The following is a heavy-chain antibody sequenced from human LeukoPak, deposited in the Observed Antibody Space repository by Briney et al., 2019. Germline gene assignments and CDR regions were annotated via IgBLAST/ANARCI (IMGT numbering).Heavy chain of an antibody. CDR1: GFTFSSYW. V-gene: IGHV3-7*04. CDR3: AKDFHYYESGDYYYYFDY. D-gene: IGHD3-22*01. CDR2: IKQDGSEK. J-gene: IGHJ4*02. Sequence: PGGSLRLSCAASGFTFSSYWMSWVRQAPGKGLEWVANIKQDGSEKHYVDSVKGRFTISGDNAKNSLYLQMDSLRAEDTAVYYCAKDFHYYESGDYYYYFDYWGQGTLVTVSS.